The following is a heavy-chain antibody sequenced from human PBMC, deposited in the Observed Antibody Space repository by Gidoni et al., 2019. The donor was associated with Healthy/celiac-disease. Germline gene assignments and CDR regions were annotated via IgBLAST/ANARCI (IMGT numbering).Heavy chain of an antibody. D-gene: IGHD5-18*01. CDR2: INAGNGNT. V-gene: IGHV1-3*01. CDR1: GYTFTSYA. CDR3: ARVTPETQLWSAYYYYYGMDV. J-gene: IGHJ6*02. Sequence: QVQLVQSGAEVKKPGASVKVSCKASGYTFTSYAMHWVRQAPGQRLEWMGWINAGNGNTKYSQKFQGRVTITRDTSASTAYMELSSLRSEDTAVYYCARVTPETQLWSAYYYYYGMDVWGQGTTVTVSS.